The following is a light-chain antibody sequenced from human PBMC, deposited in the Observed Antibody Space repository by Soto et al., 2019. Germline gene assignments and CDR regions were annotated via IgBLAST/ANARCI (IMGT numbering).Light chain of an antibody. CDR2: GAS. CDR1: QSVSSNY. J-gene: IGKJ1*01. CDR3: QQYGSSGT. V-gene: IGKV3-20*01. Sequence: NVLTQSPGPLSLSPGERATLSFRASQSVSSNYLAWYQQKPGQAPRLLIYGASNRATGIPDRFSGSGSGTDFTLTISRLEPEDFAVYYCQQYGSSGTFGQGTKV.